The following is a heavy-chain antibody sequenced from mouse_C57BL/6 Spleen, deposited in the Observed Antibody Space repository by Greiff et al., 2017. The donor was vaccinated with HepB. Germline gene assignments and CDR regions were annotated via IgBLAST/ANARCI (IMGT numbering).Heavy chain of an antibody. J-gene: IGHJ2*01. CDR3: ARGGVYADYFDY. CDR2: INPNNGGT. Sequence: VQLQQSGPELVKPGASVKMSCKASGYTFTDYNMHWVKQSHGKSLEWIGYINPNNGGTSYNQKFKGKATLTVNKSSSTAYMELRSLTSEDSAVYYCARGGVYADYFDYWGQGTTLTVSS. CDR1: GYTFTDYN. D-gene: IGHD1-3*01. V-gene: IGHV1-22*01.